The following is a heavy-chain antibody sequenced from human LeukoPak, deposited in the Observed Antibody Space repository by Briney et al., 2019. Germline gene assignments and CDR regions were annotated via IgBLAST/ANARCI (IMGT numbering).Heavy chain of an antibody. CDR3: ARDGRRYRSSTSCSPGEAYYYYGMDV. J-gene: IGHJ6*02. Sequence: GGSLRLSCAASGFTFSSYSMNWVRQAPGKGLEWVSSISSSSSYIYYADSVKGRFTISRDNAKNSLYLQMNSLRAEDTAVYYCARDGRRYRSSTSCSPGEAYYYYGMDVWGQGTTVTVSS. CDR1: GFTFSSYS. CDR2: ISSSSSYI. V-gene: IGHV3-21*01. D-gene: IGHD2-2*01.